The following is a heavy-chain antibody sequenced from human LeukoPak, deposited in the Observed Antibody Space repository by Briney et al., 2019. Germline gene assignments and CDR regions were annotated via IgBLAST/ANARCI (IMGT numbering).Heavy chain of an antibody. Sequence: SSETLSLTCTVSGGSISSRSYYWGWIRQPPGKGLEWIGSIYYSGSTSYNPSLKSRVTISVDTSKNQFSLKLSSVTAADTAVYFCAGDYGDYYFDYWGQGTLVTVSS. D-gene: IGHD4-17*01. CDR1: GGSISSRSYY. CDR3: AGDYGDYYFDY. V-gene: IGHV4-39*07. CDR2: IYYSGST. J-gene: IGHJ4*02.